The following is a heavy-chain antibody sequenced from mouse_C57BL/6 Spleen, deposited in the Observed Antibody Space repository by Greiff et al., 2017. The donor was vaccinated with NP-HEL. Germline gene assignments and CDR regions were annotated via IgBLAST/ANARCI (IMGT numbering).Heavy chain of an antibody. CDR2: IHPNSGST. CDR1: GYTFTSYW. Sequence: QVQLQQPGAELVKPGASVMLSCKASGYTFTSYWMHWVKQRPGQGLEWIGMIHPNSGSTNYNEKFKSKATLTVDKSSSTAYMQLSSLTSEDSAVYYCARSGFITTVVRAMDYWGQGTSVTVSS. J-gene: IGHJ4*01. CDR3: ARSGFITTVVRAMDY. D-gene: IGHD1-1*01. V-gene: IGHV1-64*01.